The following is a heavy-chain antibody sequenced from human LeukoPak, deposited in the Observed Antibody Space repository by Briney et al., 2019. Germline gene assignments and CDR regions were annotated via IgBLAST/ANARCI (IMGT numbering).Heavy chain of an antibody. CDR1: GGSISSYY. CDR3: ARGMYYYDSSGYYALPPFDY. V-gene: IGHV4-59*01. CDR2: IYYSGST. D-gene: IGHD3-22*01. Sequence: SETPSLTCTVSGGSISSYYWSWIRQPPGKGLEWIGYIYYSGSTNYNPSLKSRVTISVDTSKNHFSLKLSSVTAADTAVYFCARGMYYYDSSGYYALPPFDYWGQGTLVTVSS. J-gene: IGHJ4*02.